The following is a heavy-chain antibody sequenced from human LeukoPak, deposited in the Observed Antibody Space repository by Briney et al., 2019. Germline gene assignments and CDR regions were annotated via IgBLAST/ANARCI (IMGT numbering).Heavy chain of an antibody. V-gene: IGHV1-2*02. CDR2: INPNSGGT. D-gene: IGHD1-26*01. CDR3: ARDYGRKGISLLY. CDR1: GYTFTGYY. J-gene: IGHJ4*02. Sequence: ASVEVSCKASGYTFTGYYMHWVRQAPGQGLEWMGWINPNSGGTNYAQKFQCRVTMTRDTSISTAYMELSRLRSDDTAVYYCARDYGRKGISLLYWGQGTLVTVSS.